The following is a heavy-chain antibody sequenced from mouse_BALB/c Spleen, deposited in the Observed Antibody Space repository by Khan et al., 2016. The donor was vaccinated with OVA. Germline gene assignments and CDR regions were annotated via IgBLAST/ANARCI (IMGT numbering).Heavy chain of an antibody. CDR1: GYTFTSYT. CDR2: INPSNGYT. J-gene: IGHJ3*01. D-gene: IGHD2-3*01. CDR3: VRDGAYRRSDGWVAY. Sequence: QVRLQQSGAELARPGASVKMSCKASGYTFTSYTIHWIKLRPGQGLEWIGFINPSNGYTNYNQKFKDKATLTADKSSTTVYMQLSSLTSDHSAVYSCVRDGAYRRSDGWVAYGGQGTWVTVSA. V-gene: IGHV1-4*01.